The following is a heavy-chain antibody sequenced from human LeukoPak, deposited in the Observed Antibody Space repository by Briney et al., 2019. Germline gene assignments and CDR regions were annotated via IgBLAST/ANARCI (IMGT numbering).Heavy chain of an antibody. CDR1: GDSLSSNSAA. V-gene: IGHV6-1*01. CDR2: TYYKSKWYY. CDR3: ARGGGSYYH. J-gene: IGHJ5*02. D-gene: IGHD1-26*01. Sequence: SQTLSLTCALSGDSLSSNSAAWNWLRQSPGRGLEWLGRTYYKSKWYYDYAVSVKSRIPINPDTTKNQFSLQLNSVTPEDTAVYYCARGGGSYYHWGQGTLVTVSS.